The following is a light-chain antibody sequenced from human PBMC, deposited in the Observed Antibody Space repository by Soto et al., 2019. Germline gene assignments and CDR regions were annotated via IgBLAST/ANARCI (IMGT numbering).Light chain of an antibody. CDR1: SSDVGGYNY. CDR2: EVS. CDR3: SSYAGSNNVWV. Sequence: QSVLTQPPSASGSPGQSVTISCTGTSSDVGGYNYVSWYQQHPGKAPKLMIYEVSKRPSGVPDRFSGSKSGNTASLTVSGLQADDEAEYYCSSYAGSNNVWVFGGGTKLTVL. J-gene: IGLJ3*02. V-gene: IGLV2-8*01.